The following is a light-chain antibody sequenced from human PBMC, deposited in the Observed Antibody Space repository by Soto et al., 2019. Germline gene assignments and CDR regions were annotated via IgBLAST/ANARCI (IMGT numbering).Light chain of an antibody. CDR2: NNN. Sequence: QSVLTQPPSASGTPGQRVTISCSGSSSNIGSNTVNWYQQLPGTAPKLLIYNNNQRPSGVPDRFSGSKSGTSASLAISGLQYEDEADYYCAAWDDSLNGLVFATGTKVTFL. CDR3: AAWDDSLNGLV. J-gene: IGLJ1*01. CDR1: SSNIGSNT. V-gene: IGLV1-44*01.